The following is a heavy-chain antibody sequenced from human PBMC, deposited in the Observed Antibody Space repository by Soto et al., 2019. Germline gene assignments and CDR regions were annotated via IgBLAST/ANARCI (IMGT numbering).Heavy chain of an antibody. CDR1: GFTVSSKY. CDR3: VQTTGWPGFDF. J-gene: IGHJ4*02. D-gene: IGHD6-19*01. V-gene: IGHV3-53*01. CDR2: IYGGGTI. Sequence: EVQLVESGGGLIQPGGSLRLSCAASGFTVSSKYMTWVRQAPGKGLEWVSVIYGGGTIYYADSVKGRFTISRDNSKNTLYLQVNSLRADDTAVYYCVQTTGWPGFDFWGQGTLVTVSS.